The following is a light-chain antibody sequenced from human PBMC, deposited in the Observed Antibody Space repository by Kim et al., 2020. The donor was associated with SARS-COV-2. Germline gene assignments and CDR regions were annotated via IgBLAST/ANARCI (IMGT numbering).Light chain of an antibody. CDR3: QQYNDYPLP. Sequence: GARVTITCRASQSLGNWLAWYQQKPGKTPNLLIYDASSLESGVPSRFSGSGSATEFTLTISSLQPDDFATYYCQQYNDYPLPFGGGTKV. CDR1: QSLGNW. CDR2: DAS. V-gene: IGKV1-5*01. J-gene: IGKJ4*01.